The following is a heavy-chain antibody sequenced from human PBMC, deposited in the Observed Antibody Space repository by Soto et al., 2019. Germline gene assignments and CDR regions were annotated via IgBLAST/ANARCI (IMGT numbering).Heavy chain of an antibody. CDR3: VTSGWYNGFDY. D-gene: IGHD6-19*01. CDR2: IKQDGSEK. V-gene: IGHV3-7*03. CDR1: GFTFSSYW. J-gene: IGHJ4*02. Sequence: GGSLRLSCAASGFTFSSYWMSWVRQAPGKGLEWVANIKQDGSEKYYVDSVKGRFTISRDNAKNSLYLQMNSLRAEDTAVYYCVTSGWYNGFDYWGQGTLVTVSS.